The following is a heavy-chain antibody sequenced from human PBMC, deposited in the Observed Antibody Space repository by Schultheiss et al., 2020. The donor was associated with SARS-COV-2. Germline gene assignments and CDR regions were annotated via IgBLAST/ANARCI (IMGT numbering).Heavy chain of an antibody. CDR3: ARAKMATTHFDY. D-gene: IGHD5-24*01. Sequence: LRLSCTVSGGSISSGDYYWSWIRQPPGKGLEWIGYIYYSGSTNYNPSLKSRVTISVDTSKNQFSLKLSSVTAADTAVYYCARAKMATTHFDYWGQGTLVTVSS. CDR1: GGSISSGDYY. J-gene: IGHJ4*02. CDR2: IYYSGST. V-gene: IGHV4-30-4*01.